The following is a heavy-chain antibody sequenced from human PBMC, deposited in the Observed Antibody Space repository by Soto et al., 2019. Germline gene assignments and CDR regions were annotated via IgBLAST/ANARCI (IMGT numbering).Heavy chain of an antibody. D-gene: IGHD6-19*01. CDR2: IWYDGSNK. V-gene: IGHV3-33*01. J-gene: IGHJ4*02. CDR3: ARDWGWAFDY. Sequence: GGSLRLSSAASGFTFSSYAMHWVRQAPGKGLEWVAVIWYDGSNKYYVDSVKGRFTISRDNAKNSLYLQMDSLRVEDTAMYYCARDWGWAFDYWGQGTQVTVSS. CDR1: GFTFSSYA.